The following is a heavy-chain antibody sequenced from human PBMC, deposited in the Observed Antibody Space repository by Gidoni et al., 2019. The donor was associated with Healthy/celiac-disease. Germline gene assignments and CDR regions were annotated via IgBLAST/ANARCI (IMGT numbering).Heavy chain of an antibody. V-gene: IGHV3-21*01. CDR3: ARIVVGATLYYFDY. CDR1: GFTVSSYS. Sequence: EVQLVESGGGLVKPGGSLRLSCAASGFTVSSYSMNLFCQAPGKGLEWVSSISSSSSYRYYADPVKGRFTISRDNTKNSLYLQMNSLRAEDTAVYYCARIVVGATLYYFDYWGQGTLVTVSS. J-gene: IGHJ4*02. D-gene: IGHD1-26*01. CDR2: ISSSSSYR.